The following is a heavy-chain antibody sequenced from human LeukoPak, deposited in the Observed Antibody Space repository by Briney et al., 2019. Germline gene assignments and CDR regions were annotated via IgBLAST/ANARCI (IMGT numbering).Heavy chain of an antibody. J-gene: IGHJ4*02. CDR2: IYYNGIT. D-gene: IGHD5-12*01. CDR3: ARHLYSGYERVFDY. Sequence: SSETLSLTCAVSGGSISGYYWIWIRQPPGKGLEWIGYIYYNGITNYNPSLKSRVTISVDTSKNQFSLKLSSVTAADTAVYYCARHLYSGYERVFDYWGQGTMVTVSS. CDR1: GGSISGYY. V-gene: IGHV4-59*08.